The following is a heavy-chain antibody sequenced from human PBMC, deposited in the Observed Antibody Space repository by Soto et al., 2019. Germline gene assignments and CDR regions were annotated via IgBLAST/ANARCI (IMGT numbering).Heavy chain of an antibody. CDR3: TRDGGGRYYGGFDN. CDR1: GFNFSTYW. V-gene: IGHV3-74*01. D-gene: IGHD3-10*01. Sequence: EVQLVESGGGLVQPGGSLRLSCATSGFNFSTYWVHWVRQAPGTGVVWVSRINSDGTITDYADSVKGRFTISRDNAKKTVYLEMNSLRVDDTAVYYCTRDGGGRYYGGFDNWGQGTLVTVSS. CDR2: INSDGTIT. J-gene: IGHJ4*02.